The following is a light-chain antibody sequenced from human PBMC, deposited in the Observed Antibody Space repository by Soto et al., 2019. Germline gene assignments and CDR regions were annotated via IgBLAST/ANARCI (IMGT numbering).Light chain of an antibody. Sequence: DIQMTQSPSSVSASVGDRVTITCRASQGISSWLAWYQQNPGKAPKLLIYAASSLLSWVPTRFSGSGCGTDCTVTVSSLQPEDFASCQCLQANSFPLTFDGVTKVEIK. CDR1: QGISSW. V-gene: IGKV1-12*01. CDR3: LQANSFPLT. J-gene: IGKJ4*01. CDR2: AAS.